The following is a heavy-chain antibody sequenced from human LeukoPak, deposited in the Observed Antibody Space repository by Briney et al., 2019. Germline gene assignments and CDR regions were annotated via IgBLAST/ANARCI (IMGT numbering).Heavy chain of an antibody. D-gene: IGHD6-13*01. CDR2: INPNSGGT. CDR1: GYTFTSYA. V-gene: IGHV1-2*04. Sequence: ASVKVSCKASGYTFTSYAMHWVRQAPGQRLEWMGWINPNSGGTNYAQKFQGWVTMTRDTSISTAYMELSRLRSDDTAVYCCARSIPPGYSSSWYPSFDYWGQGTLVTVSS. J-gene: IGHJ4*02. CDR3: ARSIPPGYSSSWYPSFDY.